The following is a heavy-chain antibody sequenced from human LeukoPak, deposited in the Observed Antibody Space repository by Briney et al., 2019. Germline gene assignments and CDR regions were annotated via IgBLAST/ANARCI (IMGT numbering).Heavy chain of an antibody. V-gene: IGHV3-23*01. CDR2: ISGSGGST. J-gene: IGHJ5*02. D-gene: IGHD3-3*01. Sequence: GASLRLSCAASGFTFSSYAVSWVRQAPGKGLECVSAISGSGGSTYYADSVKGRFTISRDNSKNTLYLQMNSLRAEDTAVYYCAKDLRDFWSGFWFDPWGQGTLVTVSS. CDR3: AKDLRDFWSGFWFDP. CDR1: GFTFSSYA.